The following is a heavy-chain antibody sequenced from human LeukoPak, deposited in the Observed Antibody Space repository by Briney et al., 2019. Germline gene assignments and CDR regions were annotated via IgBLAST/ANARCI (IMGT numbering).Heavy chain of an antibody. CDR2: INPSGGST. J-gene: IGHJ4*02. CDR3: ARDWDIIAAAMGDLDY. D-gene: IGHD6-13*01. CDR1: GYTFTRYY. V-gene: IGHV1-46*01. Sequence: ASVKVSCKASGYTFTRYYMHWVRQAPGQGLEWMGIINPSGGSTSHAQKFQGRITMNREPSTRPVYMELSSLRSEDTAVYYCARDWDIIAAAMGDLDYWGQGTLVTVSS.